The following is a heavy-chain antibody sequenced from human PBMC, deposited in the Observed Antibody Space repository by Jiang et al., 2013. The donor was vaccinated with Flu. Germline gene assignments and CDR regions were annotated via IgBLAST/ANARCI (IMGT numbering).Heavy chain of an antibody. CDR3: ARDEGWDFWSGSLFDY. J-gene: IGHJ4*02. CDR1: AFTFSNYA. CDR2: IKHDGSEK. D-gene: IGHD3-3*01. V-gene: IGHV3-7*03. Sequence: QLLESGGALVQPGGSLRLSCAASAFTFSNYAMSWVRQAPGKGLEWVANIKHDGSEKSYVDSVKGRFTISRDNAKNSLYLQMNSLRAEDTAVYYCARDEGWDFWSGSLFDYWGQGTLVTVSS.